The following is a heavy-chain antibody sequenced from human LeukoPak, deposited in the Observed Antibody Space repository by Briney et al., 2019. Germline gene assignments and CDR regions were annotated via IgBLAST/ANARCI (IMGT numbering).Heavy chain of an antibody. CDR1: GFTFSSYG. D-gene: IGHD2-21*02. CDR2: LSGSGGRI. CDR3: AKSLGIVVVTANFDS. Sequence: GGSLRLSCAASGFTFSSYGMTWVRQAPGKGLEWVAALSGSGGRIYYADSVKGRFTISRDSSKNTLYLQMSRLRAEDTAVYYCAKSLGIVVVTANFDSWGQGTLVSVSS. J-gene: IGHJ4*02. V-gene: IGHV3-23*01.